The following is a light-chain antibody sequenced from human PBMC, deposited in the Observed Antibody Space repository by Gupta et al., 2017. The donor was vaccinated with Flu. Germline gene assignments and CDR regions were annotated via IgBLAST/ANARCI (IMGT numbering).Light chain of an antibody. CDR2: GAC. V-gene: IGKV1-9*01. Sequence: DIQLTQSPSFLSASVGDRVTITCRASRDIKNYLAWFQQKPGQAPKLLIYGACTWQSGVTSRFSGSGDGTKLTLTISSRQQEDFASYYCQQLKSYPPFAFGHGTKVDVK. CDR3: QQLKSYPPFA. J-gene: IGKJ3*01. CDR1: RDIKNY.